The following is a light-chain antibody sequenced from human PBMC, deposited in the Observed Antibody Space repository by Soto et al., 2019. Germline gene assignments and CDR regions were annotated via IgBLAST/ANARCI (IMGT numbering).Light chain of an antibody. CDR1: SSDIGTYDY. CDR3: CSYGGGSTIV. CDR2: EVS. J-gene: IGLJ1*01. Sequence: QSVLTQPPSASGSPGQSVTISCTGTSSDIGTYDYVSWYQHLPDKAPKLIIYEVSKRPSGVPDRFSGSKSGNTASLTVSGLQAEDEGDYYCCSYGGGSTIVFGTGTKVTVL. V-gene: IGLV2-8*01.